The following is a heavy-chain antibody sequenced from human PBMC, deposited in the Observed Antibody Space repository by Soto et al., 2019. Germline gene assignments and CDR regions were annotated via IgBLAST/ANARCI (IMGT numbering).Heavy chain of an antibody. CDR2: ISDNGGTI. D-gene: IGHD3-22*01. Sequence: GGSLRLSCAASGFTFSSYEMNWVRQAPGKGLEWVSYISDNGGTIYYADSVKGRFTISRDNSKNKLYLQMNSLRAEDTAVYYCAKDASDYFDTSGYYAPVDYWGQGTLVTVSS. CDR3: AKDASDYFDTSGYYAPVDY. CDR1: GFTFSSYE. V-gene: IGHV3-48*03. J-gene: IGHJ4*02.